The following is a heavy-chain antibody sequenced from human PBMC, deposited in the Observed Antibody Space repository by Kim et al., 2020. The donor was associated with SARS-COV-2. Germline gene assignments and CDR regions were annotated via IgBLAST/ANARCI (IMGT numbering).Heavy chain of an antibody. D-gene: IGHD2-2*01. CDR1: GFTFSSYG. CDR2: ISYDGSNK. Sequence: GGSLRLSCAASGFTFSSYGMHWVRQAPGKGLEWVAVISYDGSNKYYADSVKGRFTISRDNSKNTLYLQMNSLRAEDTAVYYCAKGHSIVVVPAAIIYWGQGTLVTVPS. J-gene: IGHJ4*02. V-gene: IGHV3-30*18. CDR3: AKGHSIVVVPAAIIY.